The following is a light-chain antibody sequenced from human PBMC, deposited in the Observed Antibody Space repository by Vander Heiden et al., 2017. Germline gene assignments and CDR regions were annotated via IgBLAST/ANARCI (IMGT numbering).Light chain of an antibody. Sequence: SALTQLAPVSESPGQSNPISCTGTSTDVANYNLVSWYQQHPGKAPKFMIYEVNKRPSGVSNRFSGSKSDNTASLTISGLQAEDEGDYYCCSYAGSTTYVFGTGTKVSVL. CDR3: CSYAGSTTYV. V-gene: IGLV2-23*02. CDR1: STDVANYNL. J-gene: IGLJ1*01. CDR2: EVN.